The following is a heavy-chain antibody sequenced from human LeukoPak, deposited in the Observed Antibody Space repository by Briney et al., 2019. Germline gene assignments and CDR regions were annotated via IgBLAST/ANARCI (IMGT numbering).Heavy chain of an antibody. CDR1: GYTFTSYY. CDR3: ARDKFRRGAAAKNYYYYMDV. V-gene: IGHV1-46*01. Sequence: GASVTVSCKSSGYTFTSYYMHWLRQAPAQGLEWMGIINPSCGSTSYAQKFQGRVTMTRDMSTSTVYMELSSLRSEDTAVYYCARDKFRRGAAAKNYYYYMDVWGKGTTVTVSS. D-gene: IGHD6-13*01. CDR2: INPSCGST. J-gene: IGHJ6*03.